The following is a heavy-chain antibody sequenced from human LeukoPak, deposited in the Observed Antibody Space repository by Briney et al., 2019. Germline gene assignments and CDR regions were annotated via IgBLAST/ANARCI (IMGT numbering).Heavy chain of an antibody. CDR2: IYYSGST. CDR3: ASHSRAYNWFDP. V-gene: IGHV4-39*01. J-gene: IGHJ5*02. Sequence: SETLSLTCTVSGGSISSSSYYWGWIRQPPGKGLEWIGSIYYSGSTYYNPSLKSRVTISVDTSKNQFSLKLSSVTAADTAVYYCASHSRAYNWFDPWGQGTLVTVSS. CDR1: GGSISSSSYY. D-gene: IGHD2/OR15-2a*01.